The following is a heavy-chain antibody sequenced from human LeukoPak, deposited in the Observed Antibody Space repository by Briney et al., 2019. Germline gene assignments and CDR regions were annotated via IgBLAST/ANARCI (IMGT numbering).Heavy chain of an antibody. V-gene: IGHV4-31*03. CDR1: GGSISSGGYS. CDR2: IYYSGST. CDR3: ARDVVTTGALDY. J-gene: IGHJ4*02. D-gene: IGHD2-21*02. Sequence: SSETLSLTCTVSGGSISSGGYSWSWIRQHPGKGLEWIGYIYYSGSTYYNPSLKSRVTISVDTSKNQFSLKLSSVTAADTAVYYCARDVVTTGALDYWGQGTLVTVSS.